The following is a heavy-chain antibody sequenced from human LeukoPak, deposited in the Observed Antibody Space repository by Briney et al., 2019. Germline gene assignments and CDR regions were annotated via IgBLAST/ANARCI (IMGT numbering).Heavy chain of an antibody. Sequence: PSETLFLTCTVSGGSISSSSYYWGWIRQPPGKGLEWIGSIYYSGSNYYNPSLKSRVTISVDTSKNQFSLKLSSVTAADTAVYYCARMGENGGYTTTFDYWGQGTLVTVSS. CDR2: IYYSGSN. D-gene: IGHD4-23*01. CDR3: ARMGENGGYTTTFDY. J-gene: IGHJ4*02. V-gene: IGHV4-39*01. CDR1: GGSISSSSYY.